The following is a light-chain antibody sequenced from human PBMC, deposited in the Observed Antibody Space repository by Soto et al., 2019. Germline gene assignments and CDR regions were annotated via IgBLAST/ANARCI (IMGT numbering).Light chain of an antibody. CDR2: DAS. V-gene: IGKV3-11*01. Sequence: EIVLTQSPATLSFSPGERATLSCRASQSVDKYLVWYQQKPGQAPRLLIYDASSRATGIPARFSGSGSGTDFSLTITSLEPEDCAVYYCQQRTNWPLTFGGGTKLEIK. CDR3: QQRTNWPLT. CDR1: QSVDKY. J-gene: IGKJ4*01.